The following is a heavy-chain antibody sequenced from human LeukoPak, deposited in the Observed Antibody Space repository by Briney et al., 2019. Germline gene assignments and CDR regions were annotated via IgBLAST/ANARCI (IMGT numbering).Heavy chain of an antibody. Sequence: PGGSLRLSCAASGFTFSSYAMHWVRQAPGKGLEYVSAISSNGGSTYYANSVKGRFTISRDNSKNTLYLQMGSLRAEDMAVYYCARVRFRGVAVYLFDYWGQGTLVTVSS. CDR1: GFTFSSYA. D-gene: IGHD3-22*01. CDR2: ISSNGGST. CDR3: ARVRFRGVAVYLFDY. V-gene: IGHV3-64*01. J-gene: IGHJ4*02.